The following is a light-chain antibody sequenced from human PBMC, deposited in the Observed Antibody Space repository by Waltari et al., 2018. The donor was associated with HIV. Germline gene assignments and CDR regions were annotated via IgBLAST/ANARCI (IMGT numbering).Light chain of an antibody. CDR2: GAS. CDR3: QQYNNWPPLT. Sequence: EIVMTQSPATLSVSPGERATLSCRASQSVSSNLAWYQQKAGQAPRLLIYGASTTATGIPARCSGSGSGTEFTLTISSLQSEDFAVYYCQQYNNWPPLTFGGGTKVEIK. CDR1: QSVSSN. V-gene: IGKV3-15*01. J-gene: IGKJ4*01.